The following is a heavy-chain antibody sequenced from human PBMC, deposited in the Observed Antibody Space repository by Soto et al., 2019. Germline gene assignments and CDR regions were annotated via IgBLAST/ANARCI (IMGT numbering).Heavy chain of an antibody. Sequence: QVQLVQSGAEVKKPGSSVKVSCKASGGTFSSYTISWVRQAPGQGLEWMGRIIPILGMANYAQKFQGRVTITAGKSTSTAYMELSSLRSEDTAVYYCARDSPEERTGYYVDDAFDIWGQGTMVTVSS. J-gene: IGHJ3*02. D-gene: IGHD3-9*01. CDR1: GGTFSSYT. CDR3: ARDSPEERTGYYVDDAFDI. CDR2: IIPILGMA. V-gene: IGHV1-69*08.